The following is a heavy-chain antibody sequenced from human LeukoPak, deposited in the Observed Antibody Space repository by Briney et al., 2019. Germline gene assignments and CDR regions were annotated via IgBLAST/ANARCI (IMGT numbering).Heavy chain of an antibody. Sequence: SGPTLVKPTQTLTLTCTFSGFSLSTSGVGVGWIRQPPGKALEWLALIYWNNDNRYSPSLKSRLTIAKDTSKNQAVLTMTNMDPVDTGTYFCAHYGDYRFLYYFDYWGQGTLVTVSS. CDR1: GFSLSTSGVG. V-gene: IGHV2-5*01. CDR2: IYWNNDN. D-gene: IGHD4-17*01. J-gene: IGHJ4*02. CDR3: AHYGDYRFLYYFDY.